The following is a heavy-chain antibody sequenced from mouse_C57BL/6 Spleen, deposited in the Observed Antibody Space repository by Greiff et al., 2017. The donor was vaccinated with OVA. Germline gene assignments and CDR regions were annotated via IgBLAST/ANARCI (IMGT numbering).Heavy chain of an antibody. CDR3: ARRAYDGYLFDY. CDR1: GYTFTSYW. J-gene: IGHJ2*01. V-gene: IGHV1-50*01. D-gene: IGHD2-3*01. CDR2: IDPSDSYT. Sequence: QVHVKQPGAELVKPGASVKLSCKASGYTFTSYWMQWVKQRPGQGLEWIGEIDPSDSYTNYNQKFKGKATLTVDTSSSTAYMQLSSLTSEDSAVYYCARRAYDGYLFDYWGQGTTLTVSS.